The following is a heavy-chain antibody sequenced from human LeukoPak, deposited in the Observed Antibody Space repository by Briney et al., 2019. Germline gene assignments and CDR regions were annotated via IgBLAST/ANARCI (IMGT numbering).Heavy chain of an antibody. CDR2: IGGSGGGT. Sequence: PGGSLRLSCAASGFTFSSYAMSWVRQAPGKGLEWVLAIGGSGGGTYYADSVKGRFTISRDNSRNTLYLQMNSLRAEDTAVYYCAKDQDPYSGSYDYFDSWGQGTLVTVSS. CDR3: AKDQDPYSGSYDYFDS. CDR1: GFTFSSYA. J-gene: IGHJ4*02. V-gene: IGHV3-23*01. D-gene: IGHD1-26*01.